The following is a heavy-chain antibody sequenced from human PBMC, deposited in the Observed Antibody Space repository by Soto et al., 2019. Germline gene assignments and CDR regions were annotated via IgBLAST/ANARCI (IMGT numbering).Heavy chain of an antibody. J-gene: IGHJ5*02. V-gene: IGHV3-30-3*01. CDR1: GFTFSSYA. D-gene: IGHD2-2*01. Sequence: QVQLVESGGGVVQPGRSLRLSCAASGFTFSSYAMHWVRQAPGKGLEWVAVISYDGSNKYYADSVKGRFTISRDNSKNTLYLQMSSLRAEDTAVYYCARDGCISTSCYWFDPWGQGTLVTVSS. CDR3: ARDGCISTSCYWFDP. CDR2: ISYDGSNK.